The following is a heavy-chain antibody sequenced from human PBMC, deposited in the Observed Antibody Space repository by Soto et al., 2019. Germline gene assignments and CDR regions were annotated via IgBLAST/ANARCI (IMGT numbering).Heavy chain of an antibody. CDR3: ARDPGSYYDSSGYYYH. CDR1: GYTFTSYG. D-gene: IGHD3-22*01. CDR2: ISAYNGNT. V-gene: IGHV1-18*01. J-gene: IGHJ5*02. Sequence: ASVKVSCKASGYTFTSYGISWVRQAPGQGLEWMGWISAYNGNTNYAQKLQGRVTMTTDTSTSTAYMELRSLRSDDTAVYYCARDPGSYYDSSGYYYHWGQGTLVTVSS.